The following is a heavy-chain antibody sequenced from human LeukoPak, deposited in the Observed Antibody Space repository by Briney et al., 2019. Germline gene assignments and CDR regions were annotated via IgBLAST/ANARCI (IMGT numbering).Heavy chain of an antibody. J-gene: IGHJ6*03. V-gene: IGHV4-61*02. CDR1: GGSISSGSYY. CDR3: ARVGYYYMDV. Sequence: SETLSLTCTVSGGSISSGSYYWSWIRQPAGKGLEWIGRIYTSGSTNYNPSLKSRVTISVDTSKNQFSLKLSSVTAADTAVYYCARVGYYYMDVWGKGTTVTISS. CDR2: IYTSGST.